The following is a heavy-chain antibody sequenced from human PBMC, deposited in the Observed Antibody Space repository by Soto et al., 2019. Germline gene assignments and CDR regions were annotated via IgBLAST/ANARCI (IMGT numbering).Heavy chain of an antibody. Sequence: SETLSLTCTVSGGSVSSGSYYCSWIRQPPGKGLEWIGHIYYSGSTNYNPSLKSRVTISVDTSKNQFSLKLSSVTAADTAVYYCARAGTSWRQVVYWGQGTLVTVSS. CDR1: GGSVSSGSYY. CDR2: IYYSGST. V-gene: IGHV4-61*01. CDR3: ARAGTSWRQVVY. J-gene: IGHJ4*02.